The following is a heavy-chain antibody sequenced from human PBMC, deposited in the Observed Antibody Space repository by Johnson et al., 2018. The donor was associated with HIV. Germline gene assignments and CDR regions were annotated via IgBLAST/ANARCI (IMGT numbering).Heavy chain of an antibody. D-gene: IGHD3-16*01. V-gene: IGHV3-33*03. CDR1: GFAFSTYG. Sequence: QVQLVESGGGVVQPGRSLRLSCAASGFAFSTYGMHWVRQAPGKGLEWVAVMLYDGSNKFYADSVKGRFTISRDTSKNTLYLQMNGLRVEDTAVYYCAKCIWGSSLIDAFGVWGQGTMVTVSS. J-gene: IGHJ3*01. CDR2: MLYDGSNK. CDR3: AKCIWGSSLIDAFGV.